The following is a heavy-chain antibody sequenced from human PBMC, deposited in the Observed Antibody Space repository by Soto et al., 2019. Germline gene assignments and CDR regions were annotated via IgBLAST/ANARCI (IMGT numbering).Heavy chain of an antibody. Sequence: QVQLVQSGAEVKKPGASVKVSCKASGYIFINYGISWVRQAPGQGLEWMGWISAYNGNTNYAQKLQGSVTMTADTSTRTAYMELRSLRSDDTAVYYCARKAGYGDPFDYWGQGTLVTVSS. CDR2: ISAYNGNT. CDR1: GYIFINYG. D-gene: IGHD4-17*01. V-gene: IGHV1-18*01. CDR3: ARKAGYGDPFDY. J-gene: IGHJ4*02.